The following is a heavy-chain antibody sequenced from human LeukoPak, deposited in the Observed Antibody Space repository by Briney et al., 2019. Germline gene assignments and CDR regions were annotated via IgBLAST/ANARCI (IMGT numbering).Heavy chain of an antibody. Sequence: GGSLRLSCAASGFTFSSYSMNWVRQAPGKGLEWVSSISSSSSYIYHADSVKGRFTISRDNAKNSLCLQMNSLRAEDTAVYYCATPAGEVPAASHYYGMDVWGKGTTVTVSS. J-gene: IGHJ6*04. D-gene: IGHD2-2*01. CDR1: GFTFSSYS. V-gene: IGHV3-21*01. CDR3: ATPAGEVPAASHYYGMDV. CDR2: ISSSSSYI.